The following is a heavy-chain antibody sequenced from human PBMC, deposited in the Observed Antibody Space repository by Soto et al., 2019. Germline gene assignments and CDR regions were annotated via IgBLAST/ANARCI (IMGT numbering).Heavy chain of an antibody. V-gene: IGHV3-23*01. Sequence: GRSLRVSWAASGFTFGGLAMSWVRQAPGKGLEWVSAISGSGGSTYYADSVKGRFTISRDNSKNTLYLQMNSLRAEDTAVYYCAKGLSGKKTSSTAFDIWGQGTMVTVSS. D-gene: IGHD1-26*01. CDR2: ISGSGGST. CDR1: GFTFGGLA. J-gene: IGHJ3*02. CDR3: AKGLSGKKTSSTAFDI.